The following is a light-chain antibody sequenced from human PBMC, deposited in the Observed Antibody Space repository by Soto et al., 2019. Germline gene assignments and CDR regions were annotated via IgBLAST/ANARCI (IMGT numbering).Light chain of an antibody. CDR1: SSDVGSYDH. CDR2: EVS. V-gene: IGLV2-14*01. Sequence: QSALTQPASVSGSPGQSITISCSGTSSDVGSYDHVAWYQQFPGKTPKLMIYEVSNRPSGVSSRFSGSKSGNTASLTISGLQAEDEADYYCSSYAGIKHWVFGGGTKVTVL. J-gene: IGLJ3*02. CDR3: SSYAGIKHWV.